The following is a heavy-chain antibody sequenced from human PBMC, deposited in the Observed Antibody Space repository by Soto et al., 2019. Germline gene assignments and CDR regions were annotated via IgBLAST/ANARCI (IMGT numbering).Heavy chain of an antibody. J-gene: IGHJ6*02. CDR2: ISGSGGST. CDR3: AKDLYSSGWYYYYGMDV. CDR1: GFTFSSYA. D-gene: IGHD6-19*01. V-gene: IGHV3-23*01. Sequence: GGSLRLSCAASGFTFSSYAMSWVRQAPGKGLEWVSAISGSGGSTYYADSVKGRFTISRDNSKNTLYRQMNSLRAEDTAVYYSAKDLYSSGWYYYYGMDVWGQGTTVTVSS.